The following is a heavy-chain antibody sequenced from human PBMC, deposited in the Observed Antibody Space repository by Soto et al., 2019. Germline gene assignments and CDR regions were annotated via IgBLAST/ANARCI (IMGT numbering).Heavy chain of an antibody. CDR1: GGSVSSGGYY. CDR3: VRDRWFAR. Sequence: QVQLQESGPGLVKPSETLFLTCTVSGGSVSSGGYYWSWIRQPPGKGLEWIAYIYDSGSTNYNPSLKSRVTISVDTSKNQFSLKLSSVTAADTAVYYCVRDRWFARWGQGTLVTVSS. V-gene: IGHV4-61*08. J-gene: IGHJ5*02. CDR2: IYDSGST.